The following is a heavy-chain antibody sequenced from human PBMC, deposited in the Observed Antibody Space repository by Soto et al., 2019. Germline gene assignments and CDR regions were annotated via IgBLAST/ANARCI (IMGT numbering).Heavy chain of an antibody. V-gene: IGHV4-59*01. CDR1: GGSISSYY. D-gene: IGHD6-13*01. CDR2: IYYSGST. Sequence: QVQLQETGPGLVKPSETLSLTCTVSGGSISSYYWSWIRQPPGKGLEWIGYIYYSGSTNYNPSLKSRVTISVDTSKNQFSLKLSSVTAADTAVYYCARGKIAAARVAFDIWGQGTMVTVSS. J-gene: IGHJ3*02. CDR3: ARGKIAAARVAFDI.